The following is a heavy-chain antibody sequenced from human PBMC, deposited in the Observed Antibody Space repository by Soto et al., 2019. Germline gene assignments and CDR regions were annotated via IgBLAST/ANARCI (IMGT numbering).Heavy chain of an antibody. Sequence: TVSGGSISGYFWNWIRQPPGKGLEWIGYMSYTGNTNYNPSLTSRVSISVDTSKNQFSLNLNSVTAADTAVYYCARADTTIVPLAQWGQGTPVTVSS. J-gene: IGHJ4*02. V-gene: IGHV4-59*01. D-gene: IGHD3-10*01. CDR2: MSYTGNT. CDR1: GGSISGYF. CDR3: ARADTTIVPLAQ.